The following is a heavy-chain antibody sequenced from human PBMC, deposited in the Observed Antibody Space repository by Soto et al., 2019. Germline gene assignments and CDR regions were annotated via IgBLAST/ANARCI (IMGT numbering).Heavy chain of an antibody. CDR3: AREVEGSYSPADF. V-gene: IGHV1-18*01. D-gene: IGHD3-10*01. CDR2: VSSYNGNT. J-gene: IGHJ4*02. CDR1: GYTFTDHG. Sequence: QVQLVQSGPEVKKPGASVTVSCKTSGYTFTDHGIYWVRQAPGQGLEWVGWVSSYNGNTNYSFNLKYRVIITTDASSSTADMELRGLRSDDTAVYYCAREVEGSYSPADFWGQGTPVTVA.